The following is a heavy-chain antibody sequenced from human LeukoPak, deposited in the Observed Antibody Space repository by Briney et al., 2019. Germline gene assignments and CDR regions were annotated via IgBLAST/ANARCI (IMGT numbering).Heavy chain of an antibody. CDR2: VNHSGST. CDR1: GGSFSGYY. J-gene: IGHJ4*02. CDR3: GTSGGVFDY. Sequence: SETLSLTCAVYGGSFSGYYWSWIRQPPGKGLEWIGEVNHSGSTNYNPSLKSRVTISVDTSKNQFSLRLSSVTAADTAVYYCGTSGGVFDYWGQGTLVTVSS. V-gene: IGHV4-34*01. D-gene: IGHD3-10*01.